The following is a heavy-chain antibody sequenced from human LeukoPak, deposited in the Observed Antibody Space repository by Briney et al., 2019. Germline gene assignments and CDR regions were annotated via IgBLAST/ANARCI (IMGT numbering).Heavy chain of an antibody. Sequence: ASVKVSCKTSGYTFTAYYMHWVRQAPGKGLEWMGGFDPEDGETIYAQKFQGRVTMTEDTSTDTAYMELSSLRSEDTAVYYCATGTEILPDYWGQGTLVTVSS. D-gene: IGHD2-15*01. J-gene: IGHJ4*02. V-gene: IGHV1-24*01. CDR2: FDPEDGET. CDR3: ATGTEILPDY. CDR1: GYTFTAYY.